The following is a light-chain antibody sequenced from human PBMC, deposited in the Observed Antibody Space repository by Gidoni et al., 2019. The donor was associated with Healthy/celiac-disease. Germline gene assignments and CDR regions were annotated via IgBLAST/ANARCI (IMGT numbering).Light chain of an antibody. Sequence: EIVMTQSPATLSVSPGERATLSCRASQSVSSNLAWYQRKPGQAPRLLISGASTRATGIPARFSGSGSGTEFTLTISSLQSEDVAVYYCQQYNNWPPLTFGGGTKVEIK. CDR3: QQYNNWPPLT. V-gene: IGKV3-15*01. CDR2: GAS. CDR1: QSVSSN. J-gene: IGKJ4*01.